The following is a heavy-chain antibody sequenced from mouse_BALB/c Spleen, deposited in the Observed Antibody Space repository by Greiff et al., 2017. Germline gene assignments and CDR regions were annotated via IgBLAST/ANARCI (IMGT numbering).Heavy chain of an antibody. V-gene: IGHV2-2*02. Sequence: VQLQQSGPGLVQPSQSLSITCTVSGFSLTSYGVHWVRQSPGKGLEWLGVIWSGGSTDYNAAFISRLSISKDNSKSQVFFKMNSLQANDTAIYYCARDGNYLYAMDYWGQGTSVTVSS. CDR1: GFSLTSYG. CDR3: ARDGNYLYAMDY. CDR2: IWSGGST. D-gene: IGHD2-1*01. J-gene: IGHJ4*01.